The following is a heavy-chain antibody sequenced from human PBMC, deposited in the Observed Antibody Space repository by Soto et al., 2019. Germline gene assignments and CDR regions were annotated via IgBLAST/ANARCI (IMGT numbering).Heavy chain of an antibody. CDR2: ISGTGGST. V-gene: IGHV3-23*01. CDR1: GFTFSSYA. D-gene: IGHD6-13*01. J-gene: IGHJ6*03. Sequence: GGSLRLSCAASGFTFSSYAVSWVRQAPGKGLEWVSAISGTGGSTYYADSVKGRFTISRDNSKNTVYLQMNSLRAEDTAVYYCAKSSGNRIAAVNYYYYMDVWGKGTTVTVSS. CDR3: AKSSGNRIAAVNYYYYMDV.